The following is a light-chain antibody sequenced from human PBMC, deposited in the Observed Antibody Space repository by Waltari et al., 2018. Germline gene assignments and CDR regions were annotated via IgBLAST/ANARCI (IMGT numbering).Light chain of an antibody. CDR1: QSIRNN. CDR2: GAS. J-gene: IGKJ2*01. Sequence: EIVMTQSPVTLSVSPGERVTLSCRASQSIRNNLAWYQQKAGQPPRLLIYGASNRAPGLPARFSGSGSGTEFALTISSLQPEDFAVYYCHHYNKRPPSYTFGQGTRLEIK. CDR3: HHYNKRPPSYT. V-gene: IGKV3-15*01.